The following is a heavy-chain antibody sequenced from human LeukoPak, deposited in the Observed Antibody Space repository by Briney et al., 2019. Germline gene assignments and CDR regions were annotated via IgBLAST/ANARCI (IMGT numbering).Heavy chain of an antibody. J-gene: IGHJ4*02. CDR2: IIPIFGTA. Sequence: ASVKVSCKASGGIFSSYAISWVRQAAGQGLEWMGGIIPIFGTANYAQKFQGRVTITADESTSTAYMELSSLRSEDTAVYYCASPGYYDILTGYYNYWGQGTLVTVSS. V-gene: IGHV1-69*13. CDR3: ASPGYYDILTGYYNY. CDR1: GGIFSSYA. D-gene: IGHD3-9*01.